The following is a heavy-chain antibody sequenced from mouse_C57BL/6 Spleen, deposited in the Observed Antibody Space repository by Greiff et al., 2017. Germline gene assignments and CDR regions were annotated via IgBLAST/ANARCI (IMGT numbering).Heavy chain of an antibody. J-gene: IGHJ3*01. Sequence: VQLQQSGPELVKPGASVKISCTASGYAFSSSWMNWVKQRPGKGLEWIGRIYPGDGDTNYNGKFKGKATLTADKSSSTAYMQLSSLTSEDSAVYFCARGYDWFAYWGQGTLVTVSA. D-gene: IGHD2-3*01. CDR1: GYAFSSSW. CDR3: ARGYDWFAY. CDR2: IYPGDGDT. V-gene: IGHV1-82*01.